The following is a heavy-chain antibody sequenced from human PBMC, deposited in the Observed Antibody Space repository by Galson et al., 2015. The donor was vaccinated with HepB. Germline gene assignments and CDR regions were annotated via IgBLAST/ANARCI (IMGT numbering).Heavy chain of an antibody. CDR1: GFTFSSYR. D-gene: IGHD5-18*01. Sequence: SLRLSCAASGFTFSSYRMSWVRQAPGKGLEWVANIKQDGSEKYYVDSVKGRFTISRDNAKNSLYLQMNSLRAEDTAVYYCARDVDTAMVKAWGYWGQGTLVTVSS. V-gene: IGHV3-7*03. CDR2: IKQDGSEK. CDR3: ARDVDTAMVKAWGY. J-gene: IGHJ4*02.